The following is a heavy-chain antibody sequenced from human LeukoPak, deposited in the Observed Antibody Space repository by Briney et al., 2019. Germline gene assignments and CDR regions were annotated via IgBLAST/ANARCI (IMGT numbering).Heavy chain of an antibody. D-gene: IGHD6-19*01. CDR1: GFTFSSYA. CDR3: ARDYSSGWTDASDI. CDR2: ISYDGSNK. Sequence: PGRSLRLSCAASGFTFSSYAMHWVRQAPGKGLEWVAVISYDGSNKYYADSVKGRFTISRDNSKNTLYLQMNSLRAEDTAVYYCARDYSSGWTDASDIWGQGTMVTVSS. V-gene: IGHV3-30*04. J-gene: IGHJ3*02.